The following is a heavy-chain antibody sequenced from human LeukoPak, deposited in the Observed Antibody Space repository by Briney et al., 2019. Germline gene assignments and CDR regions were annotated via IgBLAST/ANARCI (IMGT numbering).Heavy chain of an antibody. V-gene: IGHV3-33*01. Sequence: GGSLRLSCAASGFTFGSYGMPWVRQAPGKGLEWVAVIWYDGSNKYYADSVKGRFTISRDSSKNTLYLQMNSLRAEDTAVYYCARGAAGNDYWGQGTLVTASS. D-gene: IGHD6-13*01. CDR3: ARGAAGNDY. CDR1: GFTFGSYG. CDR2: IWYDGSNK. J-gene: IGHJ4*02.